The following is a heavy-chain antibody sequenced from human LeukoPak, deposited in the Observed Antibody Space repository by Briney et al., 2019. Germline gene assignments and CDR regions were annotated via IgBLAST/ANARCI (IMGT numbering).Heavy chain of an antibody. D-gene: IGHD3-3*01. CDR2: ISYDGSEK. CDR3: AKDILMYYDFWSGQSPEYFQH. J-gene: IGHJ1*01. CDR1: GLTFSSYP. Sequence: GGSLRLSCAASGLTFSSYPMHWVRQAPGKGLEWVAVISYDGSEKHYADPVKGRFTISRDNSKNTLYLQMNSLRAEDTAVYYCAKDILMYYDFWSGQSPEYFQHWGQGTLVTVSS. V-gene: IGHV3-30-3*01.